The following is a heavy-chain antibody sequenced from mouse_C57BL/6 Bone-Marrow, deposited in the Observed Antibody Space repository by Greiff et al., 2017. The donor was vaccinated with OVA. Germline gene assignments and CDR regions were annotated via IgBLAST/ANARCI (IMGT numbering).Heavy chain of an antibody. Sequence: DVMLVESGEGLVKPGGSLKLSCAASGFTFSSYAMSWVRQTPEKRLEWVAYISSGGDYIYYADTVQGRFTISRDNARNTLYLQMSSLKSEDTAMYYCTRAAQATSFYAMDYWGQGPSVTVSS. D-gene: IGHD3-2*02. CDR2: ISSGGDYI. CDR1: GFTFSSYA. V-gene: IGHV5-9-1*02. J-gene: IGHJ4*01. CDR3: TRAAQATSFYAMDY.